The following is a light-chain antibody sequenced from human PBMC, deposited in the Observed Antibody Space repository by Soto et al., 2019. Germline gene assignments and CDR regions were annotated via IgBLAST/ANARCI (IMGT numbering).Light chain of an antibody. V-gene: IGKV3-20*01. J-gene: IGKJ2*01. CDR2: GAS. Sequence: EIVLTQSPGTLSLSPGERATLSCRASQSVSSSYLAWYQQKPGQAPRLLIYGASSRATGIPDRFSGSGSGTDFTLTISRLEPEDFAVYYCQQYGSSHGYTFGQGTQLEIK. CDR1: QSVSSSY. CDR3: QQYGSSHGYT.